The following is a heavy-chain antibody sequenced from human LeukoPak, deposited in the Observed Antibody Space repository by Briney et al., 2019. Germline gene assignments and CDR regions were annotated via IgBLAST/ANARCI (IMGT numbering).Heavy chain of an antibody. V-gene: IGHV3-43*02. D-gene: IGHD2-2*01. CDR2: ISGDGGST. CDR3: AKDNRYCSSTSCYYYYYGMDV. J-gene: IGHJ6*02. Sequence: PGGSLRLSCAASGFTFDDYAMHWVRQAPGKGLEWVSLISGDGGSTYYADSVKGRFTISRDNSKNSPYLQMNSLRTEDTALYYCAKDNRYCSSTSCYYYYYGMDVWGQGTTVTVSS. CDR1: GFTFDDYA.